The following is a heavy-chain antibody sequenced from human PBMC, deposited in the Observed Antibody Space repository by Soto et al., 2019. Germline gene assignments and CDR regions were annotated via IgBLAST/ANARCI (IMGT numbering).Heavy chain of an antibody. CDR3: ARDSSTYSSGQEDWFDP. CDR2: ISYDGSNK. V-gene: IGHV3-30-3*01. CDR1: GFTFSSYA. D-gene: IGHD6-19*01. Sequence: QVQLVESGGGVVQPGRSLRLSCAASGFTFSSYAMHWVRQAPGKGLEWVAVISYDGSNKYYADSVKGRFTISRDNSKNTLYLQMNSLRAEDTAVYYCARDSSTYSSGQEDWFDPWGQGTLVTVSS. J-gene: IGHJ5*02.